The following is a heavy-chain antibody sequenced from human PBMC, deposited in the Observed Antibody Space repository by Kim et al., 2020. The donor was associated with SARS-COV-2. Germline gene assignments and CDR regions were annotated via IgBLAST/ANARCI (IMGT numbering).Heavy chain of an antibody. CDR2: ISSSSSTI. D-gene: IGHD5-12*01. V-gene: IGHV3-48*02. J-gene: IGHJ6*02. CDR3: AREEDGYNYFYYGMDV. CDR1: GFTFSSYS. Sequence: GGSLRLSCAASGFTFSSYSMNWVRQAPGKGLEWVSYISSSSSTIYYADSVKGRFTISRDNAKNSLYLQMNSLRDEDTAVYYCAREEDGYNYFYYGMDVWGQGTTVTVSS.